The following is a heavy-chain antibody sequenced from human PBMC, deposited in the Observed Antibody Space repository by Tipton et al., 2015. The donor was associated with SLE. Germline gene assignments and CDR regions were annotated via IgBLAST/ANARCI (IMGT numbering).Heavy chain of an antibody. CDR1: VYSISSSHW. D-gene: IGHD1-1*01. J-gene: IGHJ4*02. Sequence: TLSLTCNVSVYSISSSHWWGWIRQPPGKGLEWIGHIYYGGTIYYNPSLKSRVTISVDTSKNQFSLKMSSVTAADTAVYYCARDTLEGLDYWGQGTLVTVSS. V-gene: IGHV4-28*03. CDR3: ARDTLEGLDY. CDR2: IYYGGTI.